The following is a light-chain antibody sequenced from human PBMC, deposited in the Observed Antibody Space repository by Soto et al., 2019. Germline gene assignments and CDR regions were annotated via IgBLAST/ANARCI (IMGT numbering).Light chain of an antibody. V-gene: IGKV2-28*01. CDR2: FGS. CDR3: KQALQTSPLWK. CDR1: QSLLHSNGYNY. Sequence: DIVMTQSPLSLPVTPGEPASISCRSGQSLLHSNGYNYLDWYLQKPGQSPQLLICFGSNPASGVPDRFSGSGAGTAFTLKVSRVAAEDVGIYYCKQALQTSPLWKFGQRTKVEIK. J-gene: IGKJ1*01.